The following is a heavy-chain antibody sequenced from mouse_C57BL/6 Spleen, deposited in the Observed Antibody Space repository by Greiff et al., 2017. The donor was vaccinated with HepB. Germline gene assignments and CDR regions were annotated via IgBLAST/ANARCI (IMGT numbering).Heavy chain of an antibody. CDR1: GFSLTSYG. D-gene: IGHD1-1*01. CDR2: ICGDGST. J-gene: IGHJ4*01. Sequence: VMLVESGPGLVAPSQSLSITCTVSGFSLTSYGVSWVRQPPGKGLEWLGVICGDGSTNYHSALISSLSISKDNSKSQVFLKLNSLQTDDTAAYYCAKGGILLRFHYYAMDYWGQGTSVTVSS. CDR3: AKGGILLRFHYYAMDY. V-gene: IGHV2-3*01.